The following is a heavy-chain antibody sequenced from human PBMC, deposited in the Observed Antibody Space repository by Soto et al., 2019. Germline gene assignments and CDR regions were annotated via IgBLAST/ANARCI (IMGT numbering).Heavy chain of an antibody. CDR1: GFTFSIYS. D-gene: IGHD3-9*01. V-gene: IGHV3-48*01. CDR2: ISSSSSTI. Sequence: PGGSLRLSCAASGFTFSIYSMNWVRQAPGKGLEWVSYISSSSSTIYYADSVKGRFTISRDNAKNSLYLQMNSLRAEDTAVYYCARAPYDILTGYLMFDYWGQGTLVTVSS. CDR3: ARAPYDILTGYLMFDY. J-gene: IGHJ4*02.